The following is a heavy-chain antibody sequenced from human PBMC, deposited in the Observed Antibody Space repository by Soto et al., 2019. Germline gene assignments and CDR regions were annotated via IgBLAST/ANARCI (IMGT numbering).Heavy chain of an antibody. V-gene: IGHV6-1*01. CDR1: GESVSSNTAA. J-gene: IGHJ4*02. CDR3: ARGVAGSGFDL. D-gene: IGHD6-19*01. Sequence: ASQTLSLTCAISGESVSSNTAAWNWIRSSPSRGLEWLGRTYYRSNWRHDYAVSVKSRITVNPDTSKNHFSLQLNSVTPDDTAVYYCARGVAGSGFDLWGQGTLVTVSS. CDR2: TYYRSNWRH.